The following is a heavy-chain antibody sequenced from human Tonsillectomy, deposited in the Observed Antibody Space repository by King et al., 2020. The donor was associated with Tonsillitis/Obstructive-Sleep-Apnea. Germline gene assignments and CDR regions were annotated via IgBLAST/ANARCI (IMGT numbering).Heavy chain of an antibody. V-gene: IGHV3-23*04. Sequence: VQLVESGGGLVQPGGSLRLSCAASGFTFSSYAMSWVRQAPGKGLEWVSAISGSGGSTYYADSVKGRFTISRDNSKNTLYLQMNSLRAEDTAVYYCAKMRNCSGGRCRKPFDFWGQGTLVTVSS. J-gene: IGHJ4*02. CDR2: ISGSGGST. CDR3: AKMRNCSGGRCRKPFDF. CDR1: GFTFSSYA. D-gene: IGHD2-15*01.